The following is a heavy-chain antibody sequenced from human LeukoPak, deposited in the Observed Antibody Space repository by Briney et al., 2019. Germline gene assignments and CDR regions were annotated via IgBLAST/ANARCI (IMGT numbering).Heavy chain of an antibody. D-gene: IGHD4-17*01. CDR3: ARDAYGDYTFDY. Sequence: PGGSLRLSCAASGFTFSSYEMNWVRQAPGKGLEWVSYISSSGSTRYYADSVKGRFTISRDNARNSLYLQMNSLRDEDTAVYYCARDAYGDYTFDYWGQGTLVTVSS. CDR1: GFTFSSYE. V-gene: IGHV3-48*03. CDR2: ISSSGSTR. J-gene: IGHJ4*02.